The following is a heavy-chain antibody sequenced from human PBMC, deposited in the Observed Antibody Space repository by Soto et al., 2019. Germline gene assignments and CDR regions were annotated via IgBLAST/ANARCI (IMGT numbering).Heavy chain of an antibody. V-gene: IGHV1-69*06. CDR1: GGTFSSYA. CDR2: IIPIFGTA. Sequence: SVKVSCKASGGTFSSYAISWVRQAPGQGLEWMGGIIPIFGTANYAQKFQGRVTITADKSTSTAYMELSSLRSEDTAVYYCARSYLAPGIAAAGIAGGVYYGMDVWGQGTTVTVSS. CDR3: ARSYLAPGIAAAGIAGGVYYGMDV. J-gene: IGHJ6*02. D-gene: IGHD6-13*01.